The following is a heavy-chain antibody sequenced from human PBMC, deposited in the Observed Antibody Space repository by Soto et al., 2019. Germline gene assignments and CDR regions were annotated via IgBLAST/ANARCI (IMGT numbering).Heavy chain of an antibody. CDR1: GYRFAGYR. D-gene: IGHD3-22*01. CDR2: IDPSDSQT. Sequence: PVESVSSSCQVPGYRFAGYRISWVPQNPGKGPEWMGRIDPSDSQTYYSPSFRGHVTISVTKSSTTVFLQWSSLRASDTAMYYCARQIYDSDTGPNFQYYFDSWGQGTTVTVSS. V-gene: IGHV5-10-1*01. CDR3: ARQIYDSDTGPNFQYYFDS. J-gene: IGHJ4*02.